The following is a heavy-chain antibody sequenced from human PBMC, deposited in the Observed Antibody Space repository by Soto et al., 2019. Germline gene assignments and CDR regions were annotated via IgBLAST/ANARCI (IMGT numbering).Heavy chain of an antibody. CDR1: GGSISSYY. CDR2: IYYSGST. V-gene: IGHV4-59*08. Sequence: SETLSLTCTVSGGSISSYYWSWFRQPPGKGLEWIGYIYYSGSTNYNPSLKSRVTISVDTSKNQFSLKLSSVTAADTAVYYCARQWGFYFDFWGQGTLVTVSS. CDR3: ARQWGFYFDF. J-gene: IGHJ4*02. D-gene: IGHD7-27*01.